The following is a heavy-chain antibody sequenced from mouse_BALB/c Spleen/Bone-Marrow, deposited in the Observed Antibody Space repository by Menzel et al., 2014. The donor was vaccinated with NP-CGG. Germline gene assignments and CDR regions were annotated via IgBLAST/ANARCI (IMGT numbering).Heavy chain of an antibody. J-gene: IGHJ1*01. V-gene: IGHV4-1*02. CDR3: ARPGYYGYQDV. CDR1: GFDFSRYW. CDR2: INPDSSTI. Sequence: DVKLQESGGGLVQPGGSLELSCAASGFDFSRYWMTWVRQAPGKGLEWIGEINPDSSTINYTPSLKDKFIISRDNAKNTLYLQMSKVRSEDTALYYCARPGYYGYQDVWGAGTTVTVSS. D-gene: IGHD1-2*01.